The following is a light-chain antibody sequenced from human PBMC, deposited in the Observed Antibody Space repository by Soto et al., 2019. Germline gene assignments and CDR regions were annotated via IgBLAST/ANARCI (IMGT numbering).Light chain of an antibody. J-gene: IGKJ5*01. CDR3: QQRSNWPIT. V-gene: IGKV3-11*01. CDR1: QSINDY. Sequence: EIVMTQSPVTVSLSPGERATLSFMASQSINDYLGWYQQKPGQAPRLLISDASNRATGIPARFSGSGSGTDFSLTISSLEPEDFAVYYCQQRSNWPITFGQGTRLEIK. CDR2: DAS.